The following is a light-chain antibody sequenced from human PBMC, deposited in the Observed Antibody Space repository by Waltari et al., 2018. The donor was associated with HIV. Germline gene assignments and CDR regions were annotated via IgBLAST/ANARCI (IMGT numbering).Light chain of an antibody. J-gene: IGLJ1*01. V-gene: IGLV2-14*03. CDR3: SSYTSSSTYI. CDR1: SSDVGGHNF. CDR2: DVS. Sequence: HSALPHPASVSGSPRQSITISCTGTSSDVGGHNFVSWYQQHPGKAPQLMIYDVSNRPSGISNRFSGSKSGNTASLTISGLQAEDEADYYCSSYTSSSTYIFGTGTKVTVL.